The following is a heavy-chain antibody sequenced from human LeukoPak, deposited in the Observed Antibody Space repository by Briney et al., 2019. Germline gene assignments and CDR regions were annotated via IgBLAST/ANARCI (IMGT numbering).Heavy chain of an antibody. J-gene: IGHJ4*02. CDR3: AKDPQRYYYDSSGYYPPYYFDY. CDR1: GFTFSSYG. CDR2: IRYDGSNK. Sequence: GGSLRLSCAASGFTFSSYGMHWVRQAPGKGLEGVAFIRYDGSNKYYADSVKGRFTISRDNSKNTLYLQMNSLRAEDTAVYYCAKDPQRYYYDSSGYYPPYYFDYWGQGTLVTVSS. V-gene: IGHV3-30*02. D-gene: IGHD3-22*01.